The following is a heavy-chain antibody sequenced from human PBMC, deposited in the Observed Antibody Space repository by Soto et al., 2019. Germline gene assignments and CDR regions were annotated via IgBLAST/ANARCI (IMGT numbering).Heavy chain of an antibody. Sequence: PGGSLRLSCAASGFTFSSYWMHWVRQAPGKGLVWVSRINSDGSRTTYADSVKGRFTISRDNAKNMLHLQMNSLRAEDTAVYYCARAFTSYYDIDYWGQGTLVTVSS. CDR1: GFTFSSYW. J-gene: IGHJ4*02. D-gene: IGHD3-22*01. V-gene: IGHV3-74*01. CDR2: INSDGSRT. CDR3: ARAFTSYYDIDY.